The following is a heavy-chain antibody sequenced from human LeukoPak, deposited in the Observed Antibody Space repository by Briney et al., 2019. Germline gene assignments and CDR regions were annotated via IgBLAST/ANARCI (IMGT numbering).Heavy chain of an antibody. D-gene: IGHD2-15*01. CDR2: IYYSGST. J-gene: IGHJ5*02. CDR1: GGSISSGGYY. CDR3: VRVVVVAATPTAGPYNWFDP. Sequence: PSQTLSLTCTVSGGSISSGGYYWSWIRQHPGKGLEWIGYIYYSGSTYYNPSLKSRVTISVDTSKNQFSLKLSSVTAADTAVYYCVRVVVVAATPTAGPYNWFDPWGQGTLVTVSS. V-gene: IGHV4-31*03.